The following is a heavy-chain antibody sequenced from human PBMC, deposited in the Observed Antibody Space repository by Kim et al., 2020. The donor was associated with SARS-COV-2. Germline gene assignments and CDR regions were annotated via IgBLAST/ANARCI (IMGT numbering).Heavy chain of an antibody. CDR3: ARLLLSRQLIRPSQFYG. CDR2: IWYDGSNK. D-gene: IGHD6-13*01. V-gene: IGHV3-33*01. CDR1: GFSFSSYG. Sequence: GGSLRLSCAASGFSFSSYGMHWVRQAPGKGLEWVALIWYDGSNKYYGDSVKGRFTISRDNSKNTLYLQMNSLRAEDTAVYYCARLLLSRQLIRPSQFYG. J-gene: IGHJ6*01.